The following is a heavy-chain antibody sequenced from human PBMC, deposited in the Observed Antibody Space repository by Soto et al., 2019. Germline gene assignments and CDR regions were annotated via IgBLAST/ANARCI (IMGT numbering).Heavy chain of an antibody. Sequence: QVQLVQSGAEVKKPGASVKISCTASGYTVTTHYMHWVRQAPGRGLEWMGAINPGSGAAKYTQTFQARVTMTRAPSTNTVYMERSALGSEDTAVFYCARGGEVGVAGSAAFDMWGQGTMVNVSS. CDR3: ARGGEVGVAGSAAFDM. J-gene: IGHJ3*02. D-gene: IGHD3-3*01. CDR2: INPGSGAA. V-gene: IGHV1-46*01. CDR1: GYTVTTHY.